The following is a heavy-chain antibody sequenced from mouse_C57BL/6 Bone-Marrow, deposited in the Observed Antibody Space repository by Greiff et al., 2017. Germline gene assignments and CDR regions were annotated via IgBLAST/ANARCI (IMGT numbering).Heavy chain of an antibody. CDR3: ARAGSSYEYFDV. CDR1: GYTFTDYY. J-gene: IGHJ1*03. D-gene: IGHD1-1*01. CDR2: INPNNGGT. V-gene: IGHV1-26*01. Sequence: VQLQQSGPELVKPGASVKISCKASGYTFTDYYMNWVKQSHGKSLEWIGDINPNNGGTSYNQKFKGKATLTVDKSSSTAYMELRSLTSEDSAVYYCARAGSSYEYFDVWGTGTTVTVSS.